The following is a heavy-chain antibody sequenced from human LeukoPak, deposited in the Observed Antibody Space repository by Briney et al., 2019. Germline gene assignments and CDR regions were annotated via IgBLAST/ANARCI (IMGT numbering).Heavy chain of an antibody. V-gene: IGHV3-23*01. D-gene: IGHD3-22*01. CDR2: ISGSGGST. J-gene: IGHJ4*02. CDR3: AKDLYSSGPPRVFDY. Sequence: PGGSLRLSCAASGFTFSTYAMTWVRQAPGKGLEWVSAISGSGGSTYYADSVKGRFTISRDNSKNTLYLQMNSLRAEDTAVYYCAKDLYSSGPPRVFDYWGQGTLVTVSS. CDR1: GFTFSTYA.